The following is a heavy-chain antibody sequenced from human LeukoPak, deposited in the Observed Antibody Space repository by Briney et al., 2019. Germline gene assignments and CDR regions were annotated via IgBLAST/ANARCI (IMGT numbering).Heavy chain of an antibody. D-gene: IGHD1-26*01. Sequence: SETLSLTCTVSGGSISSSSYYWGWMRQPPGKGLEWIGSIYYSGSTYYNPSLKSRVTISVDTSKNQFSLKLSSVTAADTAVYYCANSRGSYYGADYWGQGTLVTVSS. V-gene: IGHV4-39*01. CDR1: GGSISSSSYY. CDR2: IYYSGST. CDR3: ANSRGSYYGADY. J-gene: IGHJ4*02.